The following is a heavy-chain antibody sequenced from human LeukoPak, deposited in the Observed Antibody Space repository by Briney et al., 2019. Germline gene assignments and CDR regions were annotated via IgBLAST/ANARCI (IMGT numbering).Heavy chain of an antibody. CDR2: INHSGST. J-gene: IGHJ3*02. D-gene: IGHD4-17*01. CDR1: GGSFGGYY. CDR3: AIPTVGWDAFDI. V-gene: IGHV4-34*01. Sequence: PSETLSLTCAVYGGSFGGYYWSWVRQPPGKGLEWIGEINHSGSTNYNPSLKSRVTISVDTSKNQFSLKLSSVPAADTAVYYCAIPTVGWDAFDIWGQGTMVTVSS.